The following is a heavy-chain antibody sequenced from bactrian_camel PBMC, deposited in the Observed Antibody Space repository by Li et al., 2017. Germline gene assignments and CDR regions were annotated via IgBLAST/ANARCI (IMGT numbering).Heavy chain of an antibody. CDR1: EFTFRNYD. CDR2: INSDGGST. V-gene: IGHV3S1*01. CDR3: AKGSLTNQEGN. Sequence: HVQLVESGGGLVQPGGSLRLSCAAAEFTFRNYDMSWVRQAPGKGLEWVSGINSDGGSTYYADSVKGRVTVARDNAKNTLYLQLNSLQTEDTAMYYCAKGSLTNQEGNWGQGTQVTVS. J-gene: IGHJ4*01.